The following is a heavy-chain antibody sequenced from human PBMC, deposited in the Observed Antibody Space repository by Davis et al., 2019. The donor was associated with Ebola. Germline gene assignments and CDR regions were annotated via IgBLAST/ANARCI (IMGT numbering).Heavy chain of an antibody. CDR2: VRSHGSDD. CDR1: GFTFNIFD. V-gene: IGHV3-30*02. Sequence: GESLKISCAASGFTFNIFDMHWVRQAPGRGLEWVAFVRSHGSDDHYADSVKGRFTISRDNAKNSLYLQMNSLRAEDTAVYYCARDPGSSWYFMDVWGKGTTVAVSS. CDR3: ARDPGSSWYFMDV. D-gene: IGHD6-13*01. J-gene: IGHJ6*04.